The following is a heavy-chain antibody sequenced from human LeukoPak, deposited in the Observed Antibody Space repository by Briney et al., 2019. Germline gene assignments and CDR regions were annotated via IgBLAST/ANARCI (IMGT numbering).Heavy chain of an antibody. D-gene: IGHD3-22*01. J-gene: IGHJ4*02. Sequence: PSQTLSLTCTVSGDSISSGGHYWSWIRQPPGEGLEWIGYIYHSGSAYYNPSLKSRVTISVDTSKNQFSLKLSSVTAADTAVYYCARDRFGTTMIPSFDYWGQGTLVTVSS. CDR2: IYHSGSA. V-gene: IGHV4-30-2*01. CDR1: GDSISSGGHY. CDR3: ARDRFGTTMIPSFDY.